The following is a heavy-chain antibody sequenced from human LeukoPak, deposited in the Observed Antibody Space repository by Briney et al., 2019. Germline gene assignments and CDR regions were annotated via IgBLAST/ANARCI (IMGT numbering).Heavy chain of an antibody. Sequence: SETLSLTCTVSGGSISSHYWSWIRQPPGKGLEWIGYIYYSGGTNYNPSLKSRVTISVDTSKNQFSLKLSSVTAADTAVYYCASGYYVSTFDYWGQGTLVTVSS. CDR3: ASGYYVSTFDY. D-gene: IGHD3-22*01. CDR2: IYYSGGT. V-gene: IGHV4-59*11. CDR1: GGSISSHY. J-gene: IGHJ4*02.